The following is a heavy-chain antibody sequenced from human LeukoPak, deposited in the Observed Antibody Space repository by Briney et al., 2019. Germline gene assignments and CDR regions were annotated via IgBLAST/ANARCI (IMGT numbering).Heavy chain of an antibody. D-gene: IGHD6-13*01. J-gene: IGHJ6*03. Sequence: GASVKVSCKASGGTFSSYAISWVRQAPGQGLEWMGWINPNSGGTNYAQKFQGRVTMTRDTSISTAYMEVSRLRSDDTAVYYCARLTPTAAGNYYYYYMDVWGKGTTVTVSS. CDR2: INPNSGGT. V-gene: IGHV1-2*02. CDR1: GGTFSSYA. CDR3: ARLTPTAAGNYYYYYMDV.